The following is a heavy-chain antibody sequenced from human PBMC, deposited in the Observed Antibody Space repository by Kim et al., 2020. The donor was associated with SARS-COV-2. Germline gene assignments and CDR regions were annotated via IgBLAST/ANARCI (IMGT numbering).Heavy chain of an antibody. V-gene: IGHV3-66*01. D-gene: IGHD2-2*01. CDR3: ASFAPAAIALYYYYGMDV. Sequence: GRFTISRDNSKNTLYLQMNSLRAEDTAVYYCASFAPAAIALYYYYGMDVWGQGTTVTVSS. J-gene: IGHJ6*02.